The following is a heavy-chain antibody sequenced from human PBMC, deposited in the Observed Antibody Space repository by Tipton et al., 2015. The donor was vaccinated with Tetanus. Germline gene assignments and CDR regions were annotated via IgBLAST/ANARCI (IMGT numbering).Heavy chain of an antibody. Sequence: QSGAEVKKPGSSVKVSCKVSGGSFSTYVISWVRQAPGQGLEWMGGISAYTGNTNYAQKFQGRVTMTTDTSATTAYMELRNLRSDDTAVYYCARANYDFPKKGPFDSWGQGTLVIVSS. CDR3: ARANYDFPKKGPFDS. J-gene: IGHJ4*02. CDR2: ISAYTGNT. V-gene: IGHV1-18*01. CDR1: GGSFSTYV. D-gene: IGHD3-3*01.